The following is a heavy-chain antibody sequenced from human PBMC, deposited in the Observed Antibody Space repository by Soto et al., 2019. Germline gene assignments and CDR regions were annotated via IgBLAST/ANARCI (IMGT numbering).Heavy chain of an antibody. V-gene: IGHV3-48*01. J-gene: IGHJ4*02. D-gene: IGHD6-13*01. CDR2: ISSSSTI. CDR1: GFTFSSYS. CDR3: ARGKQLVEG. Sequence: GGSLRLSCAASGFTFSSYSMNWVRQAPGKGLEWVSYISSSSTIYYADSVKGRFTISRDNAKNSLYLQMNSLRAEDTAVYYCARGKQLVEGWGQGTLVTVSS.